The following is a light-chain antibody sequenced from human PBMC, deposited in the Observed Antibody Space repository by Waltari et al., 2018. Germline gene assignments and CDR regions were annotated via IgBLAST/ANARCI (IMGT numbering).Light chain of an antibody. CDR1: QSVGKS. Sequence: EIVLTQSPGTLSLSPGERATLSCRASQSVGKSLAWYKQKPGQAPRLLIYDASSRATSIPDRFSGSGFGTDFSLTISRLEPEDFAVYYCQKYVSIPATFGQGTKVEIK. V-gene: IGKV3-20*01. J-gene: IGKJ1*01. CDR2: DAS. CDR3: QKYVSIPAT.